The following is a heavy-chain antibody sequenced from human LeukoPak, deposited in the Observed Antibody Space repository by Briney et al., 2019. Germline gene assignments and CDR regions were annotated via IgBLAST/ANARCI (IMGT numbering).Heavy chain of an antibody. CDR3: SRSQFDY. CDR2: ISGDGTIK. Sequence: GRSLRLSCEPSGFPFSSYWMLWVRQAPGKGLVSVSRISGDGTIKTYADFVRGRFTISRDNTKNILYLQMNSLRVEDTAIYFCSRSQFDYWGQGVLVTVSS. V-gene: IGHV3-74*03. J-gene: IGHJ4*02. CDR1: GFPFSSYW.